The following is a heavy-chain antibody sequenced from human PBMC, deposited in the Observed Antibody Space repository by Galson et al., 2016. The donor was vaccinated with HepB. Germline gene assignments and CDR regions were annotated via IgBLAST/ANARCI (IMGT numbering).Heavy chain of an antibody. J-gene: IGHJ1*01. D-gene: IGHD1-26*01. CDR2: MWNDAKSK. CDR3: ARDRNSGSFYAYFQH. Sequence: SLRLSCAASGFTFSLSGMHWVRQAPGKGLEWVAIMWNDAKSKYYADSVQGRFTISRDNSKNTLFLQMSSLRAEDTAVYYCARDRNSGSFYAYFQHWGQGTLVTVSS. V-gene: IGHV3-33*01. CDR1: GFTFSLSG.